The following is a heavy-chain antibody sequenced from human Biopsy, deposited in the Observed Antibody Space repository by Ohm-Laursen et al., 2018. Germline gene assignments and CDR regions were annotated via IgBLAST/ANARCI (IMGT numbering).Heavy chain of an antibody. Sequence: PSDTLSLTCTVSGGSISSYYWSWIRQPPGKGLEWIGYIYYTGSTNYNPSLKSRVTISVDTSMNHLSLRLTSVTAADTAVYYCARHAPSYSESYWRYFDLWGRGTLVTVSS. V-gene: IGHV4-59*08. CDR1: GGSISSYY. J-gene: IGHJ2*01. CDR2: IYYTGST. D-gene: IGHD1-26*01. CDR3: ARHAPSYSESYWRYFDL.